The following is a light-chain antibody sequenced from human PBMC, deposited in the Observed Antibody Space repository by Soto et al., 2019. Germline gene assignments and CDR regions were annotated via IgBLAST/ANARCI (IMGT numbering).Light chain of an antibody. J-gene: IGKJ1*01. CDR1: QSVSSNY. V-gene: IGKV3-20*01. CDR3: QQYGNSPWT. CDR2: GAS. Sequence: EVVLTQSPGTLSLSPGQRATLSSRASQSVSSNYLAWYRQKPCQAPRLLIYGASSRATGIPDRFSGSGSGTDFTLTISRLEPEDFAVYHCQQYGNSPWTFGQGTKVDIK.